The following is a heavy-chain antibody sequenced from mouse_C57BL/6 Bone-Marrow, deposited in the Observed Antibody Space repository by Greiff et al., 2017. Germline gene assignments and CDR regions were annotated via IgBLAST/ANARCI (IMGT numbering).Heavy chain of an antibody. CDR1: GYTFTSYW. CDR2: IYPSDSET. J-gene: IGHJ4*01. D-gene: IGHD3-2*02. V-gene: IGHV1-61*01. CDR3: AREGQLRLQAMDY. Sequence: VQLQQPGAELVRPGSSVKLSCKASGYTFTSYWMDWVKQRPGQGLEWIGNIYPSDSETHYNQKFKDKATLTVDKYSSTAYMQLSSLTSEDSAVYYCAREGQLRLQAMDYWGQGTSVTVSS.